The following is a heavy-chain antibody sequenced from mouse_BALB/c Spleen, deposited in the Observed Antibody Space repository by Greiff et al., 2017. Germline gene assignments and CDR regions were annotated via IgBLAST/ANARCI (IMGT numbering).Heavy chain of an antibody. D-gene: IGHD2-3*01. CDR3: ASLYDGYYEGYFDY. Sequence: EVKLVESGGGLVKPGGSLKLSCAASGFAFSSYDMSWVRQTPEKRLEWVAYISSGGGSTYYPDTVKGRFTISRDNAKNTLYLQMSSLKSEDTAMYYCASLYDGYYEGYFDYWGQGTTLTVSS. CDR2: ISSGGGST. J-gene: IGHJ2*01. CDR1: GFAFSSYD. V-gene: IGHV5-12-1*01.